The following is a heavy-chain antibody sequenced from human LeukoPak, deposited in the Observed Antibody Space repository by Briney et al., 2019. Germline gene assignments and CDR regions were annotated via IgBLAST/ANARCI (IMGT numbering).Heavy chain of an antibody. CDR1: GYSFTSYW. CDR3: ARPRDSSGPRGAFDI. J-gene: IGHJ3*02. CDR2: IYPGDSDT. D-gene: IGHD3-22*01. V-gene: IGHV5-51*01. Sequence: HGESLKISCKGSGYSFTSYWIGWVRQMPGKGLEWMGIIYPGDSDTRYSPSFQGQVTISADKSISTAYQQWSSLKASDTAMFYCARPRDSSGPRGAFDIWGQGTMVTVSS.